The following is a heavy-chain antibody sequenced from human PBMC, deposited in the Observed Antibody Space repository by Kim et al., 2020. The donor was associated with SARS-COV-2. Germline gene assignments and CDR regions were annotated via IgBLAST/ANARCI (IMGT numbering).Heavy chain of an antibody. D-gene: IGHD3-10*01. CDR3: AKDMGREGFGEFISLVLYYYYGMDV. J-gene: IGHJ6*02. V-gene: IGHV3-9*01. Sequence: GGSLRLSCAASGFTFGDYAMHWVRQAPGKGLEWVSGISWNSGSIGYADSVKGRFTISRDNAKNSLYLQMNSLRAEDTALYYCAKDMGREGFGEFISLVLYYYYGMDVWGQGTTVTVSS. CDR2: ISWNSGSI. CDR1: GFTFGDYA.